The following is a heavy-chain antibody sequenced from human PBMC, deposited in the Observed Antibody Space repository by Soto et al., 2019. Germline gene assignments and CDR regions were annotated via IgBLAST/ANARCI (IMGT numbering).Heavy chain of an antibody. CDR1: GFTVGSAW. V-gene: IGHV3-15*07. D-gene: IGHD2-21*02. J-gene: IGHJ5*02. CDR2: IKSKVDGVTT. CDR3: TSSPQMALTEEMARS. Sequence: EVQLVESGGGLVKPGGSLRLGCEVSGFTVGSAWMNWVRQAPGKGLVWVGRIKSKVDGVTTDYAEPVKGRFTISIDNSKNTRYLQMESLKTEDTAVYYCTSSPQMALTEEMARSWGQVTLVTVSS.